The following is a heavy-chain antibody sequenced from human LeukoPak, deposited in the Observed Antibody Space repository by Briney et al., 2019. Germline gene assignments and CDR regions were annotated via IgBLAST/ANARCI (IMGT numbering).Heavy chain of an antibody. V-gene: IGHV3-66*01. CDR1: GFTVSTNS. J-gene: IGHJ6*04. CDR3: AELGITMIGGV. D-gene: IGHD3-10*02. CDR2: IYSGGST. Sequence: PGGSLRLSCTVSGFTVSTNSMSWVRQAPGKGLEWVSVIYSGGSTYYADSVKGRFTISRDNSKNTLYLQMNSLRAEDTAVYYCAELGITMIGGVWGKGTTVTISS.